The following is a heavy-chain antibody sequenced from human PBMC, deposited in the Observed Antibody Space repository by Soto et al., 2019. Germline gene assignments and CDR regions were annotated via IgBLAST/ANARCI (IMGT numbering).Heavy chain of an antibody. J-gene: IGHJ4*02. D-gene: IGHD3-3*01. Sequence: QVQLVQSGAEVKKPGASVKVSRKASGYTFTSYYMHWVRQAPGQGLEWMGIINPSGGSTSYAQKFQGRVTMTRDTSTSTVYMELSSLRSEDTAVYYCASGITIFGVKNYWGQGTLVTVSS. CDR1: GYTFTSYY. V-gene: IGHV1-46*03. CDR2: INPSGGST. CDR3: ASGITIFGVKNY.